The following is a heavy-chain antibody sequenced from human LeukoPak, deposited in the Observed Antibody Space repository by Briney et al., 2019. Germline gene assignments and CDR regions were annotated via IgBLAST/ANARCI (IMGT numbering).Heavy chain of an antibody. CDR3: AIVGAWGIFDY. CDR1: GGTFSSYA. V-gene: IGHV1-69*04. Sequence: GSSVKVSCKASGGTFSSYAISWVRQAPGQGLEWMGRIIPILGIANYAQRFQSRVTITADKSTSTAYMELSSLRSEDTAVYYCAIVGAWGIFDYWGQGTLVTVSS. CDR2: IIPILGIA. J-gene: IGHJ4*02. D-gene: IGHD1-26*01.